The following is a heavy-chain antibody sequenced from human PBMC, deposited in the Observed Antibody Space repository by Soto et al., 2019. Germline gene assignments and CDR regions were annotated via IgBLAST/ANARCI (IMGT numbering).Heavy chain of an antibody. CDR1: GFTFSSYA. CDR2: ISYDGSNK. J-gene: IGHJ4*02. CDR3: ALAEGYFDWLLFY. V-gene: IGHV3-30-3*01. Sequence: QVQLVESGGGVVQPGRSLRLSCAASGFTFSSYAMHWVRQAPGKGLEWVAVISYDGSNKYYADSVKGRFTISRDNSKNTQYLQMNSLRAEDTDVYYWALAEGYFDWLLFYWGQGTLVTVSS. D-gene: IGHD3-9*01.